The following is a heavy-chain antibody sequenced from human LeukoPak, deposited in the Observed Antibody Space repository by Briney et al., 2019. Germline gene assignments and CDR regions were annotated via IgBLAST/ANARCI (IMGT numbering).Heavy chain of an antibody. V-gene: IGHV1-2*02. Sequence: ASVKVSCKASGYTFTGYYMHWVRQAPGQGLEWMGWINPNSGGTNYAQKFQGRVTITRDTSISTAHMELSRLRSDDTAVYYCARDSRFLEWLVDYYYYMDVWGKGTTVTVSS. CDR2: INPNSGGT. CDR1: GYTFTGYY. D-gene: IGHD3-3*01. J-gene: IGHJ6*03. CDR3: ARDSRFLEWLVDYYYYMDV.